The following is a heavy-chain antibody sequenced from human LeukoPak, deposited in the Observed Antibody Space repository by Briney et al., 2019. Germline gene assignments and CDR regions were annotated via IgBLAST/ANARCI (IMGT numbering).Heavy chain of an antibody. CDR3: ARVYGSAYEFDP. CDR1: GGSISSYY. V-gene: IGHV4-59*01. Sequence: PSETLSLTCTVSGGSISSYYWSWIRQPPGKGLEWIGYIYYSGSTNYNPSLKSRVTISVDTSKNQFSLKLSSVTAADTAVYYCARVYGSAYEFDPWGQGTLVTVSS. J-gene: IGHJ5*02. D-gene: IGHD3-10*01. CDR2: IYYSGST.